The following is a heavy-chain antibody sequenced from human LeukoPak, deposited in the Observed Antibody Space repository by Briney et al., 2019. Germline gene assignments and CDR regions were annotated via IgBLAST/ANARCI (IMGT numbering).Heavy chain of an antibody. J-gene: IGHJ4*02. CDR2: IYYSGST. D-gene: IGHD3-10*01. CDR3: ARRGFGFDPTPFDY. CDR1: GGSISSSSYY. Sequence: PSETLSLTCTVSGGSISSSSYYWGWIRQPPGKGLEWIGSIYYSGSTYYNPSLKSRVTISVDTSKNQFSLKLSSVTAADTAVYYCARRGFGFDPTPFDYWGQGTLVTVSS. V-gene: IGHV4-39*01.